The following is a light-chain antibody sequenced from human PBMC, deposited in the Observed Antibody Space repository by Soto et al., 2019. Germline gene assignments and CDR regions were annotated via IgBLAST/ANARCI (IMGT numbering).Light chain of an antibody. CDR1: SSDVGGYNY. J-gene: IGLJ1*01. Sequence: QSALTQPASVSGSPGQSITISCTGTSSDVGGYNYVSWSQQHPGKAPQLMIYEVSKRPSGVSNRFSDSKSGNTASLTISGLQAEDEADYYCSSYTSSSTYVFGTGTKVTVL. V-gene: IGLV2-14*01. CDR2: EVS. CDR3: SSYTSSSTYV.